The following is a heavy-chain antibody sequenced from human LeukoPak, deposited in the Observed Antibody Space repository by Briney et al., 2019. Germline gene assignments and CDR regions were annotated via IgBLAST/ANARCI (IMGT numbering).Heavy chain of an antibody. Sequence: GGSLRLSCAASGFSFSTYTMSWVRQAPGKGLEWVSGISASGGITYSAESVKGRFTISRDNSKNSLYLLMNSLRAEDTAVYYCARRQTITMIGVVITPFDCWGQGILVTVSS. D-gene: IGHD3-22*01. CDR2: ISASGGIT. J-gene: IGHJ4*02. CDR1: GFSFSTYT. CDR3: ARRQTITMIGVVITPFDC. V-gene: IGHV3-23*01.